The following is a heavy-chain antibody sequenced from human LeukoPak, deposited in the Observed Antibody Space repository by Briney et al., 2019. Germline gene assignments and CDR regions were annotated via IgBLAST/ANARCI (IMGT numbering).Heavy chain of an antibody. CDR2: IYYSEST. CDR1: GGSISSYY. D-gene: IGHD4-11*01. CDR3: ARDSNHFDY. V-gene: IGHV4-59*01. J-gene: IGHJ4*02. Sequence: PSETLSLTCTVSGGSISSYYWSWIRQPPGKGLEWIGYIYYSESTNYNPSLKSRVTLSVDTSKNQFSLKLSSVTAADTAVYYCARDSNHFDYWGQGTLVTVSS.